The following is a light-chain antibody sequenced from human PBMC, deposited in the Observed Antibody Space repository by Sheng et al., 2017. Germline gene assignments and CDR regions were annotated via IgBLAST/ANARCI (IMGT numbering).Light chain of an antibody. Sequence: DIVMTQSPDSLAVSLGERATINCKSSQSVLYSSNNKNFIAWYQQKPRQPPKLLIYWASFRESRVPDRFSGSGSGTDFTLTIRSLQAEDVAVYYCQHYYTAPPTFGQGTRVEIK. CDR1: QSVLYSSNNKNF. CDR3: QHYYTAPPT. CDR2: WAS. J-gene: IGKJ1*01. V-gene: IGKV4-1*01.